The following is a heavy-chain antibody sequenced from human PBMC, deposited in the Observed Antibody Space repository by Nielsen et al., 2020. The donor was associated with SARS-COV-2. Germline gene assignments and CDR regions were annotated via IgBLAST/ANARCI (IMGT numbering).Heavy chain of an antibody. CDR2: ISYDGSNK. V-gene: IGHV3-30*18. J-gene: IGHJ4*02. CDR1: GFTFSTYG. D-gene: IGHD2-15*01. Sequence: GGSLRLSCAASGFTFSTYGMHWVRQAPGKGLEWVAAISYDGSNKYYVDSMKGRFTISRDNSKNTLYLQMSSLGEEDAAVYYCAKDWTAIVVVPSGGVDYWGQGTLVTVSS. CDR3: AKDWTAIVVVPSGGVDY.